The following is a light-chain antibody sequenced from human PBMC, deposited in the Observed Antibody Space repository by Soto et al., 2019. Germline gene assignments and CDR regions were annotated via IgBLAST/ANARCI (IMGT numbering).Light chain of an antibody. Sequence: QSALTQPASVSGSPGQSITISCTGTSSDVGGYNYVSWYQQYPGKAPKLMIYNVTVRPSGVSNRFSGSKSGNTASLTISGLQAEDEADYYCSSYTTITTRVFGAGTMVTVL. CDR1: SSDVGGYNY. V-gene: IGLV2-14*01. J-gene: IGLJ1*01. CDR2: NVT. CDR3: SSYTTITTRV.